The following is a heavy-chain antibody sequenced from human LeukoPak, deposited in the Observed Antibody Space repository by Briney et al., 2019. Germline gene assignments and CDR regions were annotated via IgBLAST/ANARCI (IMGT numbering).Heavy chain of an antibody. V-gene: IGHV4-61*05. CDR1: GGSISSSSYY. CDR2: IYYSGST. Sequence: PSETLSLTCTVSGGSISSSSYYWGWIRQPPGKGLEWIGYIYYSGSTNYNPSLKSRVTISVDTSKNQFSLKLSSVTAADTAVYYCAGLISMVRGSPGDWFDPWGQGTLVTVSS. CDR3: AGLISMVRGSPGDWFDP. J-gene: IGHJ5*02. D-gene: IGHD3-10*01.